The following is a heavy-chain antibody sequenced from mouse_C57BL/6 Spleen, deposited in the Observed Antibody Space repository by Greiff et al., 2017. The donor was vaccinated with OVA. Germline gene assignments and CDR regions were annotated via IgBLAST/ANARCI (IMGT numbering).Heavy chain of an antibody. CDR3: ARPGYYYGSSYNAMDY. D-gene: IGHD1-1*01. V-gene: IGHV5-17*01. Sequence: VQLKESGGGLVKPGGSLKLSCAASGFTFSDYGMHWVRQAPEKGLEWVAYISSGSSTIYYADTVKGRFTISRDNAKNTLFLQMTSLRSEDTAMYYCARPGYYYGSSYNAMDYWGQGTSVTVSS. J-gene: IGHJ4*01. CDR1: GFTFSDYG. CDR2: ISSGSSTI.